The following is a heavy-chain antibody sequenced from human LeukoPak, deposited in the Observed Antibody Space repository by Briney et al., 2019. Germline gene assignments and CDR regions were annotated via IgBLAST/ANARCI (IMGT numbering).Heavy chain of an antibody. J-gene: IGHJ6*02. V-gene: IGHV3-30*04. Sequence: QPGGSLRLSCAASGFTFSNYAIYWVRQAPGKGLEWVAVISYDGRENYFADSVKGRFTISRDNSKNILYLQMNSLRTEDTAVYYCARAEWNDGWYYHNGMDVWGQGTTVTVSS. CDR2: ISYDGREN. CDR1: GFTFSNYA. D-gene: IGHD1-1*01. CDR3: ARAEWNDGWYYHNGMDV.